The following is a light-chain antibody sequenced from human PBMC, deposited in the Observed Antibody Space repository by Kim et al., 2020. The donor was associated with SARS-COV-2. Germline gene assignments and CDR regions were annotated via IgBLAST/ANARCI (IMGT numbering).Light chain of an antibody. Sequence: SVSTGKTASITCCEDKVGYKFACWYQQKPRQSPVLFIYQDSKRPSWIPERFSGSNSGNTATLTISGTQAMDEADYYCQALDSSTLVFGGGTQLTVL. V-gene: IGLV3-1*01. J-gene: IGLJ2*01. CDR2: QDS. CDR3: QALDSSTLV. CDR1: KVGYKF.